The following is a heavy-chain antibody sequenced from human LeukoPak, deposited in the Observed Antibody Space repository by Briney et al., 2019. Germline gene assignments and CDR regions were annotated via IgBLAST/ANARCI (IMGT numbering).Heavy chain of an antibody. CDR1: GYTFTSYG. J-gene: IGHJ6*03. V-gene: IGHV1-18*01. Sequence: ASVKVSCKASGYTFTSYGISWVRQAPGQGLEWMGWISAYNGNTNYAQKLQGRVTMTTDTSTSTAYMELRSPRSDDRAVYYCARATVGSRYCSSTSCYSRYYYMDVWGKGTTVTVSS. CDR2: ISAYNGNT. CDR3: ARATVGSRYCSSTSCYSRYYYMDV. D-gene: IGHD2-2*01.